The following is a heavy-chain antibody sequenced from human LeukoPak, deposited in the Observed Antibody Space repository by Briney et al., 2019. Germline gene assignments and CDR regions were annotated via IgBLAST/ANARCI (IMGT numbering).Heavy chain of an antibody. Sequence: GGSLRLSCAASGFSVSKKYMSWVRQAPGKGLEWVSVIYSGGNIYYADSVKGRFTISRDNSKNTLYLQMNCLRGEDTAVYYCAREAGDILTGGYMDVWGKGTTVIVSS. J-gene: IGHJ6*03. CDR2: IYSGGNI. CDR3: AREAGDILTGGYMDV. V-gene: IGHV3-66*02. D-gene: IGHD3-9*01. CDR1: GFSVSKKY.